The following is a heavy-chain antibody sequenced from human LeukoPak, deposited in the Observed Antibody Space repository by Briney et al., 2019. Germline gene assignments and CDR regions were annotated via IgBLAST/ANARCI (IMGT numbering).Heavy chain of an antibody. CDR3: ARENPRSYDSGVYHLGTFDF. CDR2: IIPVVSIS. D-gene: IGHD3-22*01. J-gene: IGHJ4*02. V-gene: IGHV1-69*04. CDR1: VDTFTSYI. Sequence: GSSVKVSCKASVDTFTSYIITWVRQAPGQGLEWMGRIIPVVSISNYAQKFQGRVTITADKSTSTAYVEVDSLTSEDTAVYFCARENPRSYDSGVYHLGTFDFWGQGTLVTVSS.